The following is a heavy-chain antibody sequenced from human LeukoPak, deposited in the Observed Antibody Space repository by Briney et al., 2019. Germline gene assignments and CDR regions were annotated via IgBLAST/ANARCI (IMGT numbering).Heavy chain of an antibody. CDR1: GYTFTSYD. J-gene: IGHJ4*02. D-gene: IGHD3-10*01. V-gene: IGHV1-8*03. Sequence: ASVKVSCKASGYTFTSYDINWVRQATGQGLEWMGWMNPNSGNTGYAQKFQGRITITRNTSIRTAYMELSSLRSEDTAVYYCARVRRPSPNVLLWFGELFDFDYWGQGTLVTVSS. CDR3: ARVRRPSPNVLLWFGELFDFDY. CDR2: MNPNSGNT.